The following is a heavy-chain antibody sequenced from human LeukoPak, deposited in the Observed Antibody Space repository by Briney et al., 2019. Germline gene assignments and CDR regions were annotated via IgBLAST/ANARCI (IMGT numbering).Heavy chain of an antibody. J-gene: IGHJ4*02. V-gene: IGHV3-23*01. Sequence: GGSLRLSCAVSGITLSNYGMTWVRQAPGKGLEWVAGISDTGGMTNYADSVKGRFTISRDNPKNTLYLQMNSLRAEDTAVYFCAKRGVVIRVILVGFHKEAYYFDSWGQGALVTVSS. CDR3: AKRGVVIRVILVGFHKEAYYFDS. CDR1: GITLSNYG. D-gene: IGHD3-22*01. CDR2: ISDTGGMT.